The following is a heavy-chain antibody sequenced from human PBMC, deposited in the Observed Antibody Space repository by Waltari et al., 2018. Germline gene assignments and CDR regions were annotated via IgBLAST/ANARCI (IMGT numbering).Heavy chain of an antibody. CDR3: ARFPRDYSFDY. CDR2: IYTSGNT. J-gene: IGHJ4*02. D-gene: IGHD4-17*01. CDR1: GASITSGIYY. Sequence: QVQLQESGPGLVKPSQTLSLTCSVSGASITSGIYYWTWIRQPAGKGLEWIGRIYTSGNTDYNPSLKSRVTMSMDTSKNQFSLNLSSVTAADTAVYYCARFPRDYSFDYWGQGTLVTVSS. V-gene: IGHV4-61*02.